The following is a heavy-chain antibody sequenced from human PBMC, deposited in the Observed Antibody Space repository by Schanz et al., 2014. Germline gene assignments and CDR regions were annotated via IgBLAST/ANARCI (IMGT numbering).Heavy chain of an antibody. J-gene: IGHJ5*02. CDR2: INPNSGGT. D-gene: IGHD3-10*01. CDR1: GYTFTDYH. Sequence: QVQLVQSGAEVKKPGASVKVSCKSSGYTFTDYHIHWVRQAPGQGLEYMGRINPNSGGTNFAQKSQDRVTTTRDTSTSTVYMELSRMRSDDTAVYYCSREGTVIRGLSGWFDPWGQGTLVTVSS. V-gene: IGHV1-2*06. CDR3: SREGTVIRGLSGWFDP.